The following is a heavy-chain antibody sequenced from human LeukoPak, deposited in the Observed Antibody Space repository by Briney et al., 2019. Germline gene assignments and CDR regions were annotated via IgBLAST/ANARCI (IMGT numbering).Heavy chain of an antibody. CDR2: INPNSGGT. D-gene: IGHD3-10*01. CDR3: ARLELGGYYFDY. V-gene: IGHV1-2*06. Sequence: GASVKVSCKASGYTFTGYYMHWVRQAPGQGLEWMGRINPNSGGTNYAQKFQGRVTMTRDTSISTAYMELSRLRSDDTAVYYCARLELGGYYFDYWGQGTLVTVSS. CDR1: GYTFTGYY. J-gene: IGHJ4*02.